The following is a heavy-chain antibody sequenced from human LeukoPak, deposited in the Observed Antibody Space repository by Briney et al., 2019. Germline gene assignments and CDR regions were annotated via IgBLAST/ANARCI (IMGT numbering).Heavy chain of an antibody. CDR2: ISSTSSYI. D-gene: IGHD3-16*01. CDR1: GFTFSSYS. J-gene: IGHJ4*02. V-gene: IGHV3-21*01. CDR3: ARDRDDYVWGAISH. Sequence: GGSLRLSCAASGFTFSSYSMNWVRQAPGKGLEWVSSISSTSSYIYYADSVKGRFTLSRDNAKNSLYLQMNSLRVEDTAVYYCARDRDDYVWGAISHWGQGTLVTVSS.